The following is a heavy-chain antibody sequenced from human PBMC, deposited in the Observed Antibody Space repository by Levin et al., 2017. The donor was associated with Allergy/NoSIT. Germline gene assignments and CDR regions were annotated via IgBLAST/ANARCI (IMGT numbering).Heavy chain of an antibody. Sequence: GESLKISCAASGFTFSNAWMSWVRQAPGKGLEWVGRIKSKTDGGTTDYAAPVKGRFTISRDDSKNTLYLQMNSLKTEDTAVYYCTTVGVPAAQRFDPWGQGTLVTVSS. V-gene: IGHV3-15*01. CDR3: TTVGVPAAQRFDP. D-gene: IGHD2-2*01. J-gene: IGHJ5*02. CDR1: GFTFSNAW. CDR2: IKSKTDGGTT.